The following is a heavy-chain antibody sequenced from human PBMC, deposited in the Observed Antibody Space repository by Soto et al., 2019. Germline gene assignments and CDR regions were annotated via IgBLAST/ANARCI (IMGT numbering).Heavy chain of an antibody. CDR1: GFTFDDYA. V-gene: IGHV3-9*01. Sequence: GGSLRLSCAASGFTFDDYAMHWVRQAPGKGLEWVSGISWNSGSIGYADSVKGRFTISRDNAKNSLYLQMNSLRAEDTALYYCAKDVTIGYSSGWQYXQHWGQGTLVTVSS. J-gene: IGHJ1*01. CDR2: ISWNSGSI. CDR3: AKDVTIGYSSGWQYXQH. D-gene: IGHD6-19*01.